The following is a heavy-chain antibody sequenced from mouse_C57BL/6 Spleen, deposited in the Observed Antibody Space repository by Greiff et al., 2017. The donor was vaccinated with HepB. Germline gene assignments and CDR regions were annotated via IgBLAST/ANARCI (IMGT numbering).Heavy chain of an antibody. CDR1: GYTFTDYN. CDR2: INPNNGGT. Sequence: EVQLQQSGPELVKPGASVKMSCKASGYTFTDYNMHWVKQSHGKSLERIGYINPNNGGTSYNQKFKGKATLTVNKSSSTAYMELRSLTSEDSAVSYCARELLYYGSSYFDYWGQGTTLTVSS. J-gene: IGHJ2*01. V-gene: IGHV1-22*01. D-gene: IGHD1-1*01. CDR3: ARELLYYGSSYFDY.